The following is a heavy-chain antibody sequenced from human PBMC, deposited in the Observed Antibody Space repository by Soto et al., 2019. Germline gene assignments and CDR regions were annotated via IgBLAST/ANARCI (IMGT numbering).Heavy chain of an antibody. CDR2: IYPGDSET. V-gene: IGHV5-51*01. CDR3: ARPNAYSSSWYNYYGMDV. CDR1: GYSFDSFW. Sequence: PGESLKISCKGSGYSFDSFWIGWVRQMPGKGLEWMGLIYPGDSETRYSPSFQGQVTISADKSMNTAYLQWSILKASDTAMYYCARPNAYSSSWYNYYGMDVWGQGTTVTVSS. D-gene: IGHD6-13*01. J-gene: IGHJ6*02.